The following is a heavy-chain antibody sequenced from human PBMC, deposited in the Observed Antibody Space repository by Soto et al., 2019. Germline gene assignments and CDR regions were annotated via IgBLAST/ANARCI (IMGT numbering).Heavy chain of an antibody. D-gene: IGHD3-22*01. CDR3: ARGHYYDSSDRFDH. J-gene: IGHJ5*02. Sequence: AXVKVSCKASGYTFTSYDINWVRQATGQGLEWIGWMSPNSGNTGYAQKFQGRVTMTRNTSISTAYMELSSLRSEDTAVYYCARGHYYDSSDRFDHWGQGPLVTVSS. V-gene: IGHV1-8*01. CDR2: MSPNSGNT. CDR1: GYTFTSYD.